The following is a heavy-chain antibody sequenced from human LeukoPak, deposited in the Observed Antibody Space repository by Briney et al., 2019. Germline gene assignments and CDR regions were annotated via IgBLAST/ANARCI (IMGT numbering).Heavy chain of an antibody. CDR1: GFTVSSNE. CDR3: AREGNSGSFTY. CDR2: IYSAGST. D-gene: IGHD3-10*01. Sequence: GGSLRLSCAASGFTVSSNEMNWVRQAPGKGLEWVSFIYSAGSTYYADSVKGRFTISRDNSKNTLYLQMNSLRAEDTAVYYCAREGNSGSFTYWGQGTLVTVS. J-gene: IGHJ4*02. V-gene: IGHV3-66*01.